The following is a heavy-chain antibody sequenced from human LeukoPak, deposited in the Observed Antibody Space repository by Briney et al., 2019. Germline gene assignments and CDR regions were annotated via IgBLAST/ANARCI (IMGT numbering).Heavy chain of an antibody. Sequence: PSETLSLTCTVSGGSISSYYWNWIRQPPGKGLEWIGYIYYSGSTYYNPSLKSRVTISVDTSKNQFSLKLSSVTAADTAVYYCARDGDGSGNYVYWGQGTLVTVSS. CDR3: ARDGDGSGNYVY. V-gene: IGHV4-59*12. J-gene: IGHJ4*02. D-gene: IGHD3-10*01. CDR1: GGSISSYY. CDR2: IYYSGST.